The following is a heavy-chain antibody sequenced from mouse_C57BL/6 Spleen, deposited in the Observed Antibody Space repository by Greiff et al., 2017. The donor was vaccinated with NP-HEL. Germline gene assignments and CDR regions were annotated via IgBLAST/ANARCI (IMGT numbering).Heavy chain of an antibody. J-gene: IGHJ2*01. CDR1: GYSFTDYN. CDR2: INPNYGTT. V-gene: IGHV1-39*01. Sequence: VHVKQSGPELVKPGASVKISCKASGYSFTDYNMNWVKQSNGKSLEWIGVINPNYGTTSYNQKFKGKATLTVDQSSSTAYMQLNSLTSEDSAVYYCARSTGRFSFFDYWGQGTTLTVSS. CDR3: ARSTGRFSFFDY. D-gene: IGHD4-1*01.